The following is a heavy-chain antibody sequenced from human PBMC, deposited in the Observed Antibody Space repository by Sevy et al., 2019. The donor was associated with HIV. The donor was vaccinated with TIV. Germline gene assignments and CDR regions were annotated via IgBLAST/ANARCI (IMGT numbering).Heavy chain of an antibody. D-gene: IGHD3-10*01. CDR2: IKQDGSEK. CDR3: AREWRVLYFGESSSVRYFDY. V-gene: IGHV3-7*01. CDR1: GFTFTTYW. Sequence: GGSLRLSCEASGFTFTTYWMSWVRQAPGKGLEWVANIKQDGSEKFYVDSVKGRFTISRDNAKNSLYLQMNSLRAEDTAVYYCAREWRVLYFGESSSVRYFDYWGQGTLVTVSS. J-gene: IGHJ4*02.